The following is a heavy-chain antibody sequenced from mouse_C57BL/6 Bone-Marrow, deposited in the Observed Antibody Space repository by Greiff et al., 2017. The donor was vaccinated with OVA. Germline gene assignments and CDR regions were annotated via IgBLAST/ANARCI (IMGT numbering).Heavy chain of an antibody. CDR3: ARPIYYSNYVFAY. V-gene: IGHV4-1*01. Sequence: EVKVEESGGGLVQPGGSLKLSCAASGIDFSRYWMSWVRRAPGKGLEWIGEINPDSSTINYAPSLKDKFIISRDNAKNTLYLQMSKVRSEDTALYYCARPIYYSNYVFAYWGQGTLVTVSA. J-gene: IGHJ3*01. D-gene: IGHD2-5*01. CDR2: INPDSSTI. CDR1: GIDFSRYW.